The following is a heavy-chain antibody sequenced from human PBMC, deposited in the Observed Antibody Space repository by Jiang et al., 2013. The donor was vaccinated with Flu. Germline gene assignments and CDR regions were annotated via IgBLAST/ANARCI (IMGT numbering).Heavy chain of an antibody. D-gene: IGHD2-2*01. CDR1: GYTFTSYD. Sequence: SVKVSCKASGYTFTSYDINWVRQATGQGLEWMGWMNPNSGNTGYAQKFQGRVTMTRNTSVSTAYMELSSLRSEDTAVYYCARGGKGYCSSTSCYGGANWFDPWGQGTLVTVSS. J-gene: IGHJ5*02. V-gene: IGHV1-8*02. CDR2: MNPNSGNT. CDR3: ARGGKGYCSSTSCYGGANWFDP.